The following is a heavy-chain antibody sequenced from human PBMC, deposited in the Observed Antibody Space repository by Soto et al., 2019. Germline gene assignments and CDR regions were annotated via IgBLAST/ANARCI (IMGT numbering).Heavy chain of an antibody. J-gene: IGHJ4*02. D-gene: IGHD3-10*01. V-gene: IGHV3-23*01. Sequence: GGSLSLSSAASGFTFSSYAMSWFRQAPWKWLEGVSAISGSGVSTYYADSVKGGFTIPRDNSKNTLYLQMNSLRAEDTAVYYCAKDTKGFGESRLSYYFDYWGQGTLVTVSS. CDR1: GFTFSSYA. CDR2: ISGSGVST. CDR3: AKDTKGFGESRLSYYFDY.